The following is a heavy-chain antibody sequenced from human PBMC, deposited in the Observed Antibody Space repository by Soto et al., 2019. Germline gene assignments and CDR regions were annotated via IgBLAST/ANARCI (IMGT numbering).Heavy chain of an antibody. V-gene: IGHV3-30-3*01. J-gene: IGHJ4*02. CDR2: ISYGGTTK. CDR1: GFIFSSYA. Sequence: QVQLVESGGGVVQPGRSLRLSFEGSGFIFSSYAMHWVRQAPGKGLEWLALISYGGTTKYYADSVKGRFTISRDNSNSTLFLQLNSLRTDDTAVYYCAAFSLAFDYWGQGTLVIVSS. CDR3: AAFSLAFDY.